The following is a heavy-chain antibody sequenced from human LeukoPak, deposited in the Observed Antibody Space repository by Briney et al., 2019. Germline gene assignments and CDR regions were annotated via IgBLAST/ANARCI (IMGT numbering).Heavy chain of an antibody. D-gene: IGHD3-9*01. CDR2: IIPILGIA. CDR1: GGTFSSYA. J-gene: IGHJ5*02. CDR3: AGKDYDILTGYHL. V-gene: IGHV1-69*04. Sequence: ASVKVSCKASGGTFSSYAISWVRQAPGQGLEWMGRIIPILGIANYAQKFQGRVTITADKSTSTAYMELSSLRSEDTAVYYCAGKDYDILTGYHLWGQGTLVTVSS.